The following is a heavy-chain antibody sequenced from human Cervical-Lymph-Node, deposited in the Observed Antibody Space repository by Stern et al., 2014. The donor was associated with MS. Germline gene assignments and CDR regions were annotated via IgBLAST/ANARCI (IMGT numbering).Heavy chain of an antibody. D-gene: IGHD1-26*01. CDR2: ISSSSSYI. CDR3: ARGRTFYGGSYGGY. V-gene: IGHV3-21*01. J-gene: IGHJ4*02. CDR1: GFTFSSYS. Sequence: EVQLVESGGGLVKPGGSLRLSCAASGFTFSSYSMNWVRQAPVHGLEWVSSISSSSSYISYADSVKGRFTIYRDNAKNSLYLQMNSLRAEDTAVYYCARGRTFYGGSYGGYWGQGTLVTVSS.